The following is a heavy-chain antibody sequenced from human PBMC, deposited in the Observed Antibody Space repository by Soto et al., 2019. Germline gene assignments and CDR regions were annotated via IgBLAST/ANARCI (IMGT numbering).Heavy chain of an antibody. V-gene: IGHV1-3*05. Sequence: QVQLVQSGAEEKKPGASVKVSCKASGYTFTSYAMHWVRQAPGQRLEWMGWINAGNDNTEYSQKFQGRVTITRDTSASTAYMELSSLRSEDTAVYYCARSIVVVTALDYWGQGTLVTVSS. CDR1: GYTFTSYA. CDR2: INAGNDNT. CDR3: ARSIVVVTALDY. J-gene: IGHJ4*02. D-gene: IGHD2-21*02.